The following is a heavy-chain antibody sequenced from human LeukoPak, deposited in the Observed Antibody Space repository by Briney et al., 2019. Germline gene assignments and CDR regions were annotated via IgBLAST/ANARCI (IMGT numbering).Heavy chain of an antibody. Sequence: GGSLRLSCAASGFTFSNYAMSWVRQAPGKGLEWVSAISGSGGSTYYADSVKGRFTVSRDNSKNTLYLQMKSLRAEDTAVYYCAKGGGYEAQYYYYYLDVWGKGTTVTISS. V-gene: IGHV3-23*01. CDR1: GFTFSNYA. CDR2: ISGSGGST. D-gene: IGHD5-12*01. J-gene: IGHJ6*03. CDR3: AKGGGYEAQYYYYYLDV.